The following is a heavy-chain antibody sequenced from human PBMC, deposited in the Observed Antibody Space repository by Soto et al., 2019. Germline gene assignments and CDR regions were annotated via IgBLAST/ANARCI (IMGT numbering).Heavy chain of an antibody. J-gene: IGHJ6*02. V-gene: IGHV4-39*01. Sequence: SETLSLTCTVSGGSISSSSYYWGWIRQPPGKGLEWIGSIYYSGSTYYNPSLKGRVTISVDTSKNQFSLKLSSVTAADTAVYYCARLRGRFDWLHAGCYYYGMDVWGQGTTVT. D-gene: IGHD3-9*01. CDR2: IYYSGST. CDR1: GGSISSSSYY. CDR3: ARLRGRFDWLHAGCYYYGMDV.